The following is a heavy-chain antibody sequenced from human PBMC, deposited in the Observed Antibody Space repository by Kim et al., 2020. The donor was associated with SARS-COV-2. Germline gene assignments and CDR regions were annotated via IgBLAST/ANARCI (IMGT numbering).Heavy chain of an antibody. J-gene: IGHJ6*02. CDR2: IRIQHGGVTM. Sequence: GGSLRLSCAASGFNFINAWMTWVRQAPGKGLEWVGRIRIQHGGVTMDYAVTGQGRFTISRDDSENTVYLQMNSMRTEDTGISYCTREGESFLRWNYWGAAVWGQGPTFTAPS. CDR1: GFNFINAW. V-gene: IGHV3-15*01. D-gene: IGHD1-7*01. CDR3: TREGESFLRWNYWGAAV.